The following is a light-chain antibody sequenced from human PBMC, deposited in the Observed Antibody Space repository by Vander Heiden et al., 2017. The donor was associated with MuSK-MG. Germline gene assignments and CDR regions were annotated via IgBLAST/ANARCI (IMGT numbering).Light chain of an antibody. Sequence: QSVLTQPPSASGTPGQRVTISCSGSSSNIGSNTVNWYQQLPGPAPKLLMYRKNQRPSGVPDRFSGSKSGTSASLAISGLQSEDEAEYYCAAWDASLNGLEVFGGGTKLTVL. CDR2: RKN. V-gene: IGLV1-44*01. CDR3: AAWDASLNGLEV. CDR1: SSNIGSNT. J-gene: IGLJ3*02.